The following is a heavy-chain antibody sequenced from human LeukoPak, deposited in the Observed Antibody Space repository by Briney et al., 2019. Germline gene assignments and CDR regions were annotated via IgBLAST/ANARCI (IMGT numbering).Heavy chain of an antibody. CDR3: ARDRGGSYSVDAFDI. CDR2: IKRDGSEK. CDR1: GFTVSSNY. J-gene: IGHJ3*02. Sequence: PGGSLRLSCAASGFTVSSNYMSWVRQVPGKGLEWVANIKRDGSEKYYMDSVKGRITISRDNAKNSLLLHMNSLRAEDTAVYYCARDRGGSYSVDAFDIWGQGTMVTVSS. D-gene: IGHD1-26*01. V-gene: IGHV3-7*05.